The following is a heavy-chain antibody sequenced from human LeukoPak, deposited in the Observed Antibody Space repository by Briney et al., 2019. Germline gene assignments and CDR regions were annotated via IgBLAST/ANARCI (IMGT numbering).Heavy chain of an antibody. D-gene: IGHD3-22*01. CDR1: GFTFSSYA. CDR3: AKDPMIVVVHTVDY. J-gene: IGHJ4*02. V-gene: IGHV3-23*01. CDR2: ISGSGGST. Sequence: GGSLRLSCAASGFTFSSYAMSWVRQAPGKGLEWVSAISGSGGSTYYADSVKGRFTISRDNSKNTLYLQMNSLRAEDTAVYYCAKDPMIVVVHTVDYWGRGTLVTVSS.